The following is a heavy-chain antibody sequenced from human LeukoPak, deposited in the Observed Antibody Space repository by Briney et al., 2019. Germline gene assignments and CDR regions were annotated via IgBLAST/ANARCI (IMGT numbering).Heavy chain of an antibody. CDR3: AREILEPGKTHEY. CDR2: INNDGTAT. D-gene: IGHD1-1*01. Sequence: GGSLRLSCAASGFTFSAYWMHWVRQVPGKGLVWVSRINNDGTATFFADSVKGRLTISRDNAKNTLYLQMDSLRAEDTAMYYCAREILEPGKTHEYWGQGTLVTVSS. J-gene: IGHJ4*02. V-gene: IGHV3-74*01. CDR1: GFTFSAYW.